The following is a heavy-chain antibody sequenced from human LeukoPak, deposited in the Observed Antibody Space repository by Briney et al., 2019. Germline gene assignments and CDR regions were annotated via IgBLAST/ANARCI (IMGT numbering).Heavy chain of an antibody. CDR2: IYYSGST. J-gene: IGHJ4*02. CDR3: ARALWTVTTGTKFDY. V-gene: IGHV4-59*01. CDR1: GGSIGSYY. Sequence: SETLSLTCTVSGGSIGSYYWSWIRQPPGKGLEWIGYIYYSGSTNYNPSLKSRVTISVDTSKNQFSLKLSSVTAADTAVYYCARALWTVTTGTKFDYWGQGTLVTVSS. D-gene: IGHD4-17*01.